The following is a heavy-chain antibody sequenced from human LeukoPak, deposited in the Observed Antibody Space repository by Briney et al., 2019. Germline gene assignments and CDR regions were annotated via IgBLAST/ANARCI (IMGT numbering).Heavy chain of an antibody. CDR1: GFTFSSSA. D-gene: IGHD3-22*01. CDR2: ISGSGSGGST. J-gene: IGHJ4*02. CDR3: ARDYYDSSGYYYFDY. V-gene: IGHV3-23*01. Sequence: GGSLRLSCAASGFTFSSSAMSWVRQAPGKGLEWVSSISGSGSGGSTYYADSVKGRFTISRDNSKNTLYLQMGSLRAEDMAVYYCARDYYDSSGYYYFDYWGQGTLVTVSS.